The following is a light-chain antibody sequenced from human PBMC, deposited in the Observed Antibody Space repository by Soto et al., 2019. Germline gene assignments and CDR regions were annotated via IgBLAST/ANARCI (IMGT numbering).Light chain of an antibody. J-gene: IGKJ4*01. CDR2: DAS. CDR1: QSVSSY. V-gene: IGKV3-11*01. Sequence: EILFTQSPATLSLSPGERATLPCRASQSVSSYLAWYQQKPGKAPRLLIYDASNTATGIPARLSGSGSGTDFTLTIRSLEPEDVAVYYCQQRSNWPTFGGGTKVDIK. CDR3: QQRSNWPT.